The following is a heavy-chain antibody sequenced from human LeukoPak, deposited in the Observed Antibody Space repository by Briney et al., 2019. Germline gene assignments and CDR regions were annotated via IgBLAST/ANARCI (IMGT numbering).Heavy chain of an antibody. CDR3: ASRPQWTVVTPGGCFDY. Sequence: SETLSLTCTVSGGSISSSSYYWGWIRQPPGKGLEWIGSIYYSGSTYYNPSLKSRVTISVDTSKNQFSQKLSSVTAADTAVYYCASRPQWTVVTPGGCFDYWGQGTLVTVSS. J-gene: IGHJ4*02. CDR1: GGSISSSSYY. CDR2: IYYSGST. D-gene: IGHD4-23*01. V-gene: IGHV4-39*01.